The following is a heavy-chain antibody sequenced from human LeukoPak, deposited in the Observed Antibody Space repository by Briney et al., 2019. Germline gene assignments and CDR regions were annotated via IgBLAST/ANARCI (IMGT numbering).Heavy chain of an antibody. CDR3: AKEDCSAGGCYCSYFDS. CDR1: GFTFSTYA. D-gene: IGHD2-15*01. Sequence: GGSLRLSCAASGFTFSTYAMTWVRQAPGKALEWVSLISVPGGNTYYADSVKGRFTISGDNSKNTLYLQMNSLRAEDTAVYYCAKEDCSAGGCYCSYFDSWGQGVLVTVSS. CDR2: ISVPGGNT. J-gene: IGHJ4*02. V-gene: IGHV3-23*01.